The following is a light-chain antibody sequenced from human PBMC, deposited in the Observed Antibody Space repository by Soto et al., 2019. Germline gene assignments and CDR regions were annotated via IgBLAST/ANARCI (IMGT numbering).Light chain of an antibody. CDR3: QQYTNWPPNT. CDR2: GAS. Sequence: EIVLTQSPGTLSLSPGERATLSCRASQSVSSNFLAWYQEKPGQAPRLLIYGASTRATGVPARFSGRGSGTEFTLTISSLQSEDFAVYYCQQYTNWPPNTFGQGTRLENK. V-gene: IGKV3-15*01. CDR1: QSVSSN. J-gene: IGKJ5*01.